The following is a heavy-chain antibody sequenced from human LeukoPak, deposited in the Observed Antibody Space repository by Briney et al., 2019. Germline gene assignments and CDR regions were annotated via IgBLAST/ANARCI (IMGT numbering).Heavy chain of an antibody. CDR2: IIPIFGTA. D-gene: IGHD5-18*01. J-gene: IGHJ4*02. CDR3: ARESSRGYSYGTFDY. V-gene: IGHV1-69*01. CDR1: GGTFSSYA. Sequence: ASVKVSCKASGGTFSSYAISWVRQAPGQGLEWMGGIIPIFGTANYAQKFQGRVTITADESTSTAYMELSSLRSEDTAVYYCARESSRGYSYGTFDYWGQGTLVTVSS.